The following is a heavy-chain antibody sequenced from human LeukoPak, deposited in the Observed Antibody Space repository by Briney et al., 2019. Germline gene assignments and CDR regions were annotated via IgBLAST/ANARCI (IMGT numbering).Heavy chain of an antibody. D-gene: IGHD3-22*01. CDR2: ISYSGST. Sequence: SETLSLTCTVSLGSISCYYWRWIRQPPGKGLEWLGYISYSGSTYYNPSLKSRVTISVDTSKNHFSLNLSSVTAADTAVYYCARANGKYYYDNSGYSYYFDYWGQGTLVTVSS. CDR1: LGSISCYY. CDR3: ARANGKYYYDNSGYSYYFDY. V-gene: IGHV4-59*08. J-gene: IGHJ4*02.